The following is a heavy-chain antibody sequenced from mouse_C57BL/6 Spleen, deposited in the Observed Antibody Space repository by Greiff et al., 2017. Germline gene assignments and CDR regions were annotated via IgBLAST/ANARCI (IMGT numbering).Heavy chain of an antibody. D-gene: IGHD1-1*01. CDR3: ARHGSSLWYFDV. J-gene: IGHJ1*03. Sequence: QVQLKQPGAELVMPGASVKLSCKASGYTFTSYWMHWVKQRPGQGLEWIGEIDPSDSYTNYNQKFKGKSTLTVDKSSSTAYMQLSSLTSEDSAVYYCARHGSSLWYFDVWGTGTTVTVSS. V-gene: IGHV1-69*01. CDR1: GYTFTSYW. CDR2: IDPSDSYT.